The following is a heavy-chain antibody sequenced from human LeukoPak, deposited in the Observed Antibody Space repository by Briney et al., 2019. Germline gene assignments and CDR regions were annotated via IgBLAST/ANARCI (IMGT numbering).Heavy chain of an antibody. CDR2: IYYSGST. CDR3: ARHDSSGYYPHYFDY. D-gene: IGHD3-22*01. V-gene: IGHV4-39*01. Sequence: SETLSLTCTVSGGSISSSSYYWGWIRQPPGKGLEWIGSIYYSGSTYYNPSLKSRVTISVDTSKNQFSLKLSSVTAADTAVYYCARHDSSGYYPHYFDYWGQGNLVTVSS. J-gene: IGHJ4*02. CDR1: GGSISSSSYY.